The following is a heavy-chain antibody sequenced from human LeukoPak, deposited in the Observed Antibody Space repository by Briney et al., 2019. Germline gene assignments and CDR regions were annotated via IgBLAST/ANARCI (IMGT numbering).Heavy chain of an antibody. CDR2: ISSSSSYI. V-gene: IGHV3-21*01. Sequence: GGSLRLSCAASGFTFSSYSMNWVRQAPGKGLEWVSSISSSSSYIYYADSVKGRFTISRDNAKNSLYLQMNSLRAEDTAVYYCARDPSRMGIAVAGPHQHWGQGTLVTVSS. CDR3: ARDPSRMGIAVAGPHQH. J-gene: IGHJ1*01. D-gene: IGHD6-19*01. CDR1: GFTFSSYS.